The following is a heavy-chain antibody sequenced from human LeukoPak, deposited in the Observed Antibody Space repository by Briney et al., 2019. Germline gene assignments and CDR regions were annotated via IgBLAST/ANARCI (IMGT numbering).Heavy chain of an antibody. CDR3: ATGVTWMVRGVINDDY. CDR1: GYTFTSYY. CDR2: INPSGGST. Sequence: GASVKVSCKASGYTFTSYYMHWVRQAPGQGLEWMGIINPSGGSTSYAQKFQGRVTMTEDTSTDTAYMELSSLRSEDTAVYYCATGVTWMVRGVINDDYWGQGTLVTVSS. V-gene: IGHV1-46*01. J-gene: IGHJ4*02. D-gene: IGHD3-10*01.